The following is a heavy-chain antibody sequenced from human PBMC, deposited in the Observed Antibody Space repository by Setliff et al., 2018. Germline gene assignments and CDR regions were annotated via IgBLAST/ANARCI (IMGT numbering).Heavy chain of an antibody. CDR3: ARGFTAQPAMLRGNWFDP. CDR1: GGSISISTNY. CDR2: IYDRGST. Sequence: SETLSLTCTVSGGSISISTNYWGWIRQPPGKGLEWIGNIYDRGSTHYNPSLKSRVTISEDTSKSQSSLKLSSVTAADTAVYYCARGFTAQPAMLRGNWFDPWGRGTLVTVS. D-gene: IGHD3-16*01. V-gene: IGHV4-39*07. J-gene: IGHJ5*02.